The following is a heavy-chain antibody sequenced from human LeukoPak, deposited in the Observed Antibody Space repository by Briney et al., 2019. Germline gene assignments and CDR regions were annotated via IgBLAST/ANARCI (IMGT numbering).Heavy chain of an antibody. CDR1: GFTFSSYG. J-gene: IGHJ4*02. V-gene: IGHV3-30*02. Sequence: GGSLRLSCAASGFTFSSYGMHWVRQAPGKGLQWVTFIRYDGSNKHYADSVKGRFNISRDNSKNTLYLQMNSLRGEDTAVYYCAKDTPAYDSSGYYYPYLDYWGQGTLVTVSS. CDR2: IRYDGSNK. D-gene: IGHD3-22*01. CDR3: AKDTPAYDSSGYYYPYLDY.